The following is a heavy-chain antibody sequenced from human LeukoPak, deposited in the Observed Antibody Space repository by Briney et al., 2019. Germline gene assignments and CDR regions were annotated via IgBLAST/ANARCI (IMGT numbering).Heavy chain of an antibody. CDR2: IYYSGNT. CDR1: GGSISSSSYY. D-gene: IGHD3-22*01. J-gene: IGHJ4*02. V-gene: IGHV4-39*01. Sequence: SETLSLTCSVSGGSISSSSYYWGWIRQPPGKGLEWIGSIYYSGNTYNNPSLKSRVTISVDTSKNQLSLKLTSVTAADTAVYYCAKRGYYDSRGYYDYWGQGTLVTVSS. CDR3: AKRGYYDSRGYYDY.